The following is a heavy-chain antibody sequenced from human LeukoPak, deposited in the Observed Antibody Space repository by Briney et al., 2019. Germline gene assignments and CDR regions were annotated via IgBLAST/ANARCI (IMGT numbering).Heavy chain of an antibody. CDR2: IYYSGST. V-gene: IGHV4-31*03. J-gene: IGHJ4*02. CDR1: GGSISSGGYY. CDR3: ARGDVDTGFDY. D-gene: IGHD5-18*01. Sequence: PSQTLSLTCTVSGGSISSGGYYWSWIRQHPGKGLEWIGYIYYSGSTYYNPSLKSRVAISVDTSKNQFSLKLSSVTAADTAVYYCARGDVDTGFDYWGQGTLVTVSS.